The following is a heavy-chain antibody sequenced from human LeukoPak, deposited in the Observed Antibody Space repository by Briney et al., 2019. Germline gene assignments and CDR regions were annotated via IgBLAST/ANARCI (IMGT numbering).Heavy chain of an antibody. V-gene: IGHV3-33*01. CDR1: GFTFSSYG. J-gene: IGHJ4*02. Sequence: GGSLRLSCVASGFTFSSYGMHWVRQAPGKGLEWVAVIWYDGSNKYYADSVKGRFTISRDNSKNTLYLQMNSLRAEDTAVYYCARAVQMATIPPGYWGQGTLVTVSS. CDR3: ARAVQMATIPPGY. CDR2: IWYDGSNK. D-gene: IGHD5-12*01.